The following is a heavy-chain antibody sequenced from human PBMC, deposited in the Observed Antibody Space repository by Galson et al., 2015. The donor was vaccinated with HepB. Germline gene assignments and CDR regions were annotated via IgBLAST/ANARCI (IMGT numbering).Heavy chain of an antibody. V-gene: IGHV5-51*01. CDR1: GYIFSNYW. CDR2: IYPGDSDT. Sequence: QSGAEVKKPGESLKISCKGSGYIFSNYWIVWVRQMPGKGLEFMGIIYPGDSDTKYSTSFQGQVTISADKSTSTAYLQWSSLKASDTAMYYCAKMSVGCFDYWGQGTLVTVAS. D-gene: IGHD1-26*01. CDR3: AKMSVGCFDY. J-gene: IGHJ4*02.